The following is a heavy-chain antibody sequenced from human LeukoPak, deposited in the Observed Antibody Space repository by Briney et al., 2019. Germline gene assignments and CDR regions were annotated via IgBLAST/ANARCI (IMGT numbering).Heavy chain of an antibody. D-gene: IGHD1-1*01. J-gene: IGHJ4*02. CDR3: ARDSGPGVLFY. V-gene: IGHV4-59*01. Sequence: PSETLSLTCTVSGGSISSYYWSWIRQPPGKGRLWIGYIYYSGSTNCNPSLKSRVTISLDTSKNQFSLKLSSVTAADTAVYYCARDSGPGVLFYWGQGTLVTVSS. CDR2: IYYSGST. CDR1: GGSISSYY.